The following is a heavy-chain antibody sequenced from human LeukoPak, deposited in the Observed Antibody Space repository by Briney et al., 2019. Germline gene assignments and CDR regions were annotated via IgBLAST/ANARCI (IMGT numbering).Heavy chain of an antibody. J-gene: IGHJ6*03. CDR1: GGSISSYY. CDR2: IYYTGST. CDR3: ARMRQQPYYYYHYMDV. Sequence: PSETLSLTCTVSGGSISSYYWSWIRQPPGKGLEWIGYIYYTGSTNYNPSLKSRVAISVDTSKNQFSLNLSSVTAADTAVNYCARMRQQPYYYYHYMDVWGKGTTVTVSS. D-gene: IGHD6-13*01. V-gene: IGHV4-59*01.